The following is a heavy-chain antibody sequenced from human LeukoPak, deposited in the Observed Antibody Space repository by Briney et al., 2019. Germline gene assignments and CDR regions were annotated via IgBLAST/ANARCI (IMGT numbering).Heavy chain of an antibody. J-gene: IGHJ3*02. CDR2: ISGSGGST. D-gene: IGHD2-2*01. CDR3: AKIPYCSSTSCKHDAFDI. V-gene: IGHV3-23*01. CDR1: GFTFSSYA. Sequence: GGSLRLSRAASGFTFSSYAMSWVRQAPGKGLEWVSAISGSGGSTYYADSVKGRFTISRDNSKNTLYLQMNSLRAEDTAVYYCAKIPYCSSTSCKHDAFDIWGQGTMVTVSS.